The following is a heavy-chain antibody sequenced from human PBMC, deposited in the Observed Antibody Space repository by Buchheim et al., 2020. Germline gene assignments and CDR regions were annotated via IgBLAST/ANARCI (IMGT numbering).Heavy chain of an antibody. CDR1: GYSFSNFW. CDR3: ARPGLRGVRYGMDV. CDR2: IYPGDSDT. Sequence: EVQLVQSGAEVRKPGGSLKISCKASGYSFSNFWIAWVRQMPGKGLEWMGIIYPGDSDTRYSPSFEGHVTISADKSTAVAYLQWSSLRASDTAVYYCARPGLRGVRYGMDVWGQGTT. D-gene: IGHD3-10*01. V-gene: IGHV5-51*01. J-gene: IGHJ6*02.